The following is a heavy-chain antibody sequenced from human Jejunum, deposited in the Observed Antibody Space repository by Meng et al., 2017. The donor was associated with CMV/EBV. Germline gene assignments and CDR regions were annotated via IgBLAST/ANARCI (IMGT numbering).Heavy chain of an antibody. V-gene: IGHV4-39*07. CDR1: SVSSNIYY. J-gene: IGHJ6*02. CDR2: IYHSGIT. D-gene: IGHD3-22*01. CDR3: ARDDYDSRGYEVGMDV. Sequence: SVSSNIYYWGWTRPTPGKGLAWIGNIYHSGITYYNPSLKSRVTISLDTPKNQFSLKLSSVTAADTAVYYCARDDYDSRGYEVGMDVWGQGTTVTVSS.